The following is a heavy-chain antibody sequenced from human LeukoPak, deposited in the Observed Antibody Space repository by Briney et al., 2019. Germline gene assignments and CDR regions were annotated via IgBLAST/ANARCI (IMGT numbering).Heavy chain of an antibody. D-gene: IGHD6-13*01. J-gene: IGHJ4*02. CDR1: GFTFSSYA. V-gene: IGHV3-23*01. CDR2: ISGSGGST. Sequence: GGSLRLSCAASGFTFSSYAMSWVRQAPGKGLEWVSGISGSGGSTYYADSVKGRFTISRDNSKNTLYLQMNSLRAEDTAVYYCAKDSLLRYSSWEISDYWGQGTLVTVSS. CDR3: AKDSLLRYSSWEISDY.